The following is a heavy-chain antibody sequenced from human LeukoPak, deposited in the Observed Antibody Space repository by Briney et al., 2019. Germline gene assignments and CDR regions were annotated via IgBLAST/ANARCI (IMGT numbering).Heavy chain of an antibody. CDR1: GFTFDDYA. Sequence: GGSLRLSCAASGFTFDDYAMHWVRQAPGKGLEWVSGISWNSGSIGYADSVKGRFTISRDNAKNSLYLQMNSLRAEDTALYYCAKDIRGYSYGYGDFDYWGQGTLVTVSS. V-gene: IGHV3-9*01. J-gene: IGHJ4*02. CDR2: ISWNSGSI. D-gene: IGHD5-18*01. CDR3: AKDIRGYSYGYGDFDY.